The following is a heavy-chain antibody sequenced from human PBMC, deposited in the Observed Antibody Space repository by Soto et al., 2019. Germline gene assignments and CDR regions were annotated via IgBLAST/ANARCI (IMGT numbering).Heavy chain of an antibody. D-gene: IGHD6-13*01. Sequence: PGGSLRLSCVASGFTFSDYYMSWIRQAPGKGLEWVSYISSSSSYTNYADSVKGRFTISRDNAKNSLYLQMNSLRAEDTAVYYCARDKPYSSSWPLDYWGQGTLVTVSS. J-gene: IGHJ4*02. CDR3: ARDKPYSSSWPLDY. CDR1: GFTFSDYY. V-gene: IGHV3-11*06. CDR2: ISSSSSYT.